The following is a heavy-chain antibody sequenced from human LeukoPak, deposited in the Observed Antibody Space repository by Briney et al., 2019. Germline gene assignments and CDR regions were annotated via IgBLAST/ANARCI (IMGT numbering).Heavy chain of an antibody. CDR3: ARVRGSYYMDV. Sequence: GGSLRLSCAASGLTFSAYSMNWVRQAPGKGLEWVSYITSGTSNMYYADSVKGRFTISRDNAKNSLYLQMNSLRAEDTGVYYCARVRGSYYMDVWGKGTTVTVSS. CDR2: ITSGTSNM. J-gene: IGHJ6*03. CDR1: GLTFSAYS. V-gene: IGHV3-48*01.